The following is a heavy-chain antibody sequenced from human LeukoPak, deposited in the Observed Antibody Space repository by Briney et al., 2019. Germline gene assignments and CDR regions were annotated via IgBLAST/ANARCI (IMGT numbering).Heavy chain of an antibody. CDR2: ISGSGGSS. CDR1: GFTFSSYA. Sequence: GGSLRLSCAASGFTFSSYAMSWVRQAPGKGLEWVSNISGSGGSSYYADSVKGRFTISRDNSKNTLYLQMNSLRAEDTAIYYCAKVHRAYDYDSGSYYDSGFEYWGQGTLVTVSS. J-gene: IGHJ4*02. V-gene: IGHV3-23*01. CDR3: AKVHRAYDYDSGSYYDSGFEY. D-gene: IGHD3-10*01.